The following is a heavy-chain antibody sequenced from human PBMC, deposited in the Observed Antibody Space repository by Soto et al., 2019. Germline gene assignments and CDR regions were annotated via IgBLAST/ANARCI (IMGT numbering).Heavy chain of an antibody. V-gene: IGHV3-30-3*01. CDR2: ISYDGSNK. CDR3: ARGSPTWVAARFYFDY. CDR1: GFTFSSYA. Sequence: ESGGGVVQPGRSLRLSCAASGFTFSSYAMHWVRQAPGKGLEWVAVISYDGSNKYYADSVKGRFTISRDNSKNTLYLQMNSLRAEDTAVYYCARGSPTWVAARFYFDYWGQGTLVTVSS. D-gene: IGHD2-15*01. J-gene: IGHJ4*02.